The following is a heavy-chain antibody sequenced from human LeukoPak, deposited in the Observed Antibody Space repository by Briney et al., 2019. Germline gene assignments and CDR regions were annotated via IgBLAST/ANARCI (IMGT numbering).Heavy chain of an antibody. Sequence: ASVKVSCRASGYTFTGYYMHWVRQAPGQGLEWMGWINANSGDTKYAQKFQGRVTMTRDTSISTAYMELSRLRSDDAAMYYCAREISGYSDYWGQGTLVTVSS. CDR1: GYTFTGYY. CDR2: INANSGDT. D-gene: IGHD3-22*01. J-gene: IGHJ4*02. V-gene: IGHV1-2*02. CDR3: AREISGYSDY.